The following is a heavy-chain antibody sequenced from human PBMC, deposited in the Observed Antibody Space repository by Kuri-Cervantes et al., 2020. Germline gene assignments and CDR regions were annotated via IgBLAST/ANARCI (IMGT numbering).Heavy chain of an antibody. J-gene: IGHJ4*02. V-gene: IGHV3-64*01. CDR1: GFTFSNAW. CDR3: ARSQVGPHYYFDY. CDR2: IISNGGVT. D-gene: IGHD2-2*01. Sequence: GGSLRLSCAASGFTFSNAWMSWVRQAPGKGLEYVSAIISNGGVTYYANSVKGRFTISRDNSKNTLYLQMGSLRADDMAVYYCARSQVGPHYYFDYWGQGTLVTVSS.